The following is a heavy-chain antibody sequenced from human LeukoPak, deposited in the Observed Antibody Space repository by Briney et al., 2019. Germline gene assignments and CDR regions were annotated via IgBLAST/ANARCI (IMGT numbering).Heavy chain of an antibody. CDR2: IYRSGST. D-gene: IGHD3-22*01. CDR1: GDSISSGSYY. J-gene: IGHJ1*01. CDR3: ARGYYDSSGYYEAFQH. Sequence: KPSQTLSLTCTVSGDSISSGSYYWSWIRQPAGKGLEWIGHIYRSGSTNYNASLKSRVTISVDTSKDQFSLKLSSVTAADTAVYYCARGYYDSSGYYEAFQHWGQGPVVTVPS. V-gene: IGHV4-61*09.